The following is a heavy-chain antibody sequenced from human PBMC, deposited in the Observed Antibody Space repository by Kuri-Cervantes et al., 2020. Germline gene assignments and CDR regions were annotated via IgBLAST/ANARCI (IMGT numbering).Heavy chain of an antibody. CDR3: ARSNRITMIVVVRYGYGMDV. CDR2: MNPNSGNT. J-gene: IGHJ6*02. CDR1: GYTFTSYD. Sequence: ASVKVSCKASGYTFTSYDINWVRQATGQGLEWMGWMNPNSGNTGYAQKFQGRVTMTRNTSISTAYMELSSLRSEDTAVYYCARSNRITMIVVVRYGYGMDVWGQGTTVTVSS. V-gene: IGHV1-8*01. D-gene: IGHD3-22*01.